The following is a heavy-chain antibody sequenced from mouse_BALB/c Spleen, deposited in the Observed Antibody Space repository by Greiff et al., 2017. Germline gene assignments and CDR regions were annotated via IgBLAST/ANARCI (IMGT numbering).Heavy chain of an antibody. J-gene: IGHJ4*01. V-gene: IGHV14-4*02. Sequence: DVQLQESGAELVRSGASVKLSCTASGFNIKDYYMHWVKQRPEQGLEWIGWIDPENGDTEYAPKFQGKATMTADTSSNTAYLQLSSLTSEDTAVYYCNADYYGSYYAMDYWGQGTSVTVSS. CDR3: NADYYGSYYAMDY. CDR1: GFNIKDYY. CDR2: IDPENGDT. D-gene: IGHD1-1*01.